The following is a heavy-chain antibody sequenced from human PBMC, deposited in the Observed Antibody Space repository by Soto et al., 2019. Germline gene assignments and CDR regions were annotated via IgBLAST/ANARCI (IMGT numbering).Heavy chain of an antibody. V-gene: IGHV1-8*01. Sequence: QVQLVQSGAEVKKPGASVKVSCKGSGYTFTSYHINWVRQATGQGLEWMGWMNPNSGNTGYAQTLQGRVTMTWDTSTSTAYMELSSLRFEDTAMYYCARGRRSSTKNWLDPWGQGTLVTASS. CDR2: MNPNSGNT. CDR1: GYTFTSYH. CDR3: ARGRRSSTKNWLDP. D-gene: IGHD6-6*01. J-gene: IGHJ5*02.